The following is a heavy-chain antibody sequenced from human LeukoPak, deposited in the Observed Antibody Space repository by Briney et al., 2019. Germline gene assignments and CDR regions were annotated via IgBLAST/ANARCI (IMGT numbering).Heavy chain of an antibody. CDR2: IYYSGST. Sequence: SETLSLTCTVSGGSISSYYWSWIRQPPGKGLEWIGYIYYSGSTNYNPSLKSRVTISVDTSKNQFSLKLGSVTAADTAVYYCARGGMGSDAFDIWGQGTMVTVSS. D-gene: IGHD2-15*01. V-gene: IGHV4-59*01. J-gene: IGHJ3*02. CDR3: ARGGMGSDAFDI. CDR1: GGSISSYY.